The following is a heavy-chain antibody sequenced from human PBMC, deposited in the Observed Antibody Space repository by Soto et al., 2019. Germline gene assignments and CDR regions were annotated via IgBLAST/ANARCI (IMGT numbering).Heavy chain of an antibody. D-gene: IGHD2-2*01. V-gene: IGHV3-23*01. CDR1: GFAFGAYA. CDR3: AKDPVPQLLPSWWFDP. CDR2: ISGAGGNT. J-gene: IGHJ5*02. Sequence: EVQLLESGGGLVQPGGSLRLSCAASGFAFGAYAMTWVRQAPGKGLEWVSVISGAGGNTYYADSVKGRVTVSRDNFKKMLYLEMNSLRVEDTAIYYCAKDPVPQLLPSWWFDPWGQGTRVTVSS.